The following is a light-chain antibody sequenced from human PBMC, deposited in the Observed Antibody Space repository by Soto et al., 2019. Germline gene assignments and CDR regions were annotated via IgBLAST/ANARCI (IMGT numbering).Light chain of an antibody. J-gene: IGKJ1*01. Sequence: DIQMTQSPSSLSASVGDRVTITCQASQDISNYLNWYQQKPGKAHKLLIYDASNLETGVPSRFSGSGYGTDFTFTISSLQPEDIATYYCQQYDNLPPTWTFGQGTKVEIK. CDR3: QQYDNLPPTWT. CDR1: QDISNY. CDR2: DAS. V-gene: IGKV1-33*01.